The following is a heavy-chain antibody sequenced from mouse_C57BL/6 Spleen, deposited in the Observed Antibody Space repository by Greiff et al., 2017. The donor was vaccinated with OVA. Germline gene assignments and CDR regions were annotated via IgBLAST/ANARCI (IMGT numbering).Heavy chain of an antibody. D-gene: IGHD2-10*01. V-gene: IGHV1-64*01. CDR2: IHPNSGST. CDR3: ARAGLPGTRFDY. CDR1: GYTFTSYW. J-gene: IGHJ2*01. Sequence: QVQLQQPGAELVKPGASVKLSCKASGYTFTSYWMHWVKQRPGQGLEWIGMIHPNSGSTNYNEKIKSKATLTVDKSSITAYMQLSSLTSEDSAVYYCARAGLPGTRFDYWGQGTTLTVSS.